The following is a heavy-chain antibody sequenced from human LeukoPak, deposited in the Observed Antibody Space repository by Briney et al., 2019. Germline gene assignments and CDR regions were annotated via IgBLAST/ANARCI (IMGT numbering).Heavy chain of an antibody. V-gene: IGHV4-59*08. Sequence: SETLSLTCTVSGGSISSYYWSWIRQPPGKGLEWIGYIHYSGSTNYKASLKSRVSISVDTSKNQFSLKLSSVTAADTAVYYCARQHTRITMIVVVTRGAFDIWGQGTMVTVSS. CDR3: ARQHTRITMIVVVTRGAFDI. J-gene: IGHJ3*02. D-gene: IGHD3-22*01. CDR2: IHYSGST. CDR1: GGSISSYY.